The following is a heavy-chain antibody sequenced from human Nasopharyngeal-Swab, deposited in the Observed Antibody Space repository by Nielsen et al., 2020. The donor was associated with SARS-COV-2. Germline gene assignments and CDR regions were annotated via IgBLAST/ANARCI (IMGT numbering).Heavy chain of an antibody. V-gene: IGHV4-4*07. J-gene: IGHJ6*02. D-gene: IGHD3-3*01. CDR1: GGFITSYY. CDR2: IYTSGST. CDR3: ARGADYYDFWSGYPSGMDV. Sequence: SETLSLTCTVSGGFITSYYWSWIRQPAGKGLEWIGRIYTSGSTNYNPSLKSRVTMSVDTSKNQFSLKLSSVTAADTAVYYCARGADYYDFWSGYPSGMDVWGQGTTVTVSS.